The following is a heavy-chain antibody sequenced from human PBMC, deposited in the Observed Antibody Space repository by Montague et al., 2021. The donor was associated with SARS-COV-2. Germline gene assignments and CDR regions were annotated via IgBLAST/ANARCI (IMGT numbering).Heavy chain of an antibody. CDR2: ISYSGST. V-gene: IGHV4-39*02. J-gene: IGHJ5*02. CDR3: ARLLDFYGSGSYQNSWFDP. CDR1: AGSISTNSYY. Sequence: SETLSLTCTVSAGSISTNSYYWAWIRQPPGKGLEWIGSISYSGSTYFNPSLESRLTMSVDTSKNHFSLKLSSVTAADTAVYYCARLLDFYGSGSYQNSWFDPWGQGTRVTVSS. D-gene: IGHD3-10*01.